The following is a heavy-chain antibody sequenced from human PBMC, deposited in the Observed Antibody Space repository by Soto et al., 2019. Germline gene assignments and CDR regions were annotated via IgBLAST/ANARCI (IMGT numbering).Heavy chain of an antibody. D-gene: IGHD1-26*01. CDR3: ARSAAPTNNSFDY. CDR1: GYTFTRYA. J-gene: IGHJ4*02. Sequence: ASVKVSCKASGYTFTRYAMHWVRQAPGQRLEWMGWINAGNGNTKYSQKFQGRVTITRDTSASTAYMELSSLRSEDTAVYYCARSAAPTNNSFDYWGQGTLVTVSS. CDR2: INAGNGNT. V-gene: IGHV1-3*01.